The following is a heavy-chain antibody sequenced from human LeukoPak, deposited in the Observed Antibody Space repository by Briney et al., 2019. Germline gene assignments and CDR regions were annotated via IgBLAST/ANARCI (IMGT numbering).Heavy chain of an antibody. D-gene: IGHD1-26*01. CDR1: GFTFSDYY. CDR2: ISNAGQTI. CDR3: ARGSYRGTL. J-gene: IGHJ4*02. Sequence: GGSLRLSCSASGFTFSDYYMNWVRQAPGIGLEWLSYISNAGQTISYADSVRGRFTVSRDKNSLYLQMNNLRAEDTAVYYCARGSYRGTLWGQGSLVTVSS. V-gene: IGHV3-11*01.